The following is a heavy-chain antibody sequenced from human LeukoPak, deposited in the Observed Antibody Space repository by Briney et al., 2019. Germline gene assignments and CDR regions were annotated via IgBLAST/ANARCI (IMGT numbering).Heavy chain of an antibody. D-gene: IGHD3-16*01. CDR3: ARDRKDYDYVWGSYTFGEEVVDY. J-gene: IGHJ4*02. Sequence: GGSLRLSCAASGFTFSSYSMNWVRQAPGKGLEWVSSISSSSSYIYYADSVKGRFTISRDNAKNSLYLQMNSLRAEDTAVYYCARDRKDYDYVWGSYTFGEEVVDYWGQGTLVTVSS. V-gene: IGHV3-21*01. CDR1: GFTFSSYS. CDR2: ISSSSSYI.